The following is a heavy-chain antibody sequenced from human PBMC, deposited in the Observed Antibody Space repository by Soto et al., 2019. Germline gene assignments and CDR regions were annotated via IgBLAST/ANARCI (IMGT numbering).Heavy chain of an antibody. V-gene: IGHV1-24*01. CDR3: ATDLWRFMADIVVVPAKVGSAFDI. J-gene: IGHJ3*02. Sequence: GASVKVSCKVSGYTLTELSMHWVRQAPGKGLEWMGGFDPEDGETIYAQKFQGRVTMTEDTSTDTAYMELSSLRSEDTAVYYCATDLWRFMADIVVVPAKVGSAFDIWGQGTMVTGSS. CDR1: GYTLTELS. D-gene: IGHD2-2*01. CDR2: FDPEDGET.